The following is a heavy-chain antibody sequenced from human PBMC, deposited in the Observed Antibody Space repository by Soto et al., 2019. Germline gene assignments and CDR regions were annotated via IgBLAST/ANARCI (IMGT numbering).Heavy chain of an antibody. Sequence: PGWSLRLSCDASGFTFSDYAMSWVRQSPGKGLEWASGISGVGGSTYYPDSVKGRFTISRDNSRNTVYLQMNNLTADDTAVYYCAKQRVGSSWYRDFDLWGQGTLVTVSS. V-gene: IGHV3-23*01. CDR1: GFTFSDYA. CDR2: ISGVGGST. D-gene: IGHD6-13*01. J-gene: IGHJ4*02. CDR3: AKQRVGSSWYRDFDL.